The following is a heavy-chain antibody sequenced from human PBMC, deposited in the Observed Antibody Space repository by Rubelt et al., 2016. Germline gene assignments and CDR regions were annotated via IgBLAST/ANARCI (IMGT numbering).Heavy chain of an antibody. D-gene: IGHD2-8*01. Sequence: GRGLEWVSYISSSISTIYYADSVKGRFTISRDNAKNSLYLRMNSLRDEDTAVYYCARVGSIVLMVQDYYAMDVWGQVTTVTVSS. V-gene: IGHV3-48*02. CDR3: ARVGSIVLMVQDYYAMDV. CDR2: ISSSISTI. J-gene: IGHJ6*02.